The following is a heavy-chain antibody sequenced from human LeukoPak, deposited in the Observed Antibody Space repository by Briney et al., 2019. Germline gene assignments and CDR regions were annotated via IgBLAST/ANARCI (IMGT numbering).Heavy chain of an antibody. CDR3: ARASAYKPPLDGEDDSFDY. CDR2: INPSGGTT. Sequence: ASVKVSCKASGYTFTSYYMHWVRQAPGQGLEWMGIINPSGGTTSYTQKFRGRVTMTMDTSTNTVYLELRSLRSDDTAVYYCARASAYKPPLDGEDDSFDYWGQGTLVTVSS. CDR1: GYTFTSYY. J-gene: IGHJ4*02. D-gene: IGHD3-3*01. V-gene: IGHV1-46*01.